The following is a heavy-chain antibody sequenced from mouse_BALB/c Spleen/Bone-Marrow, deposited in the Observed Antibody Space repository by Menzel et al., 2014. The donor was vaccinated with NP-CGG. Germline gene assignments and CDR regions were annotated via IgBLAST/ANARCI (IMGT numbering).Heavy chain of an antibody. V-gene: IGHV2-9*02. Sequence: VQRVESGPGLVAPSQSLSITCTVSGFSLTSYGVHWVRQPPGKGLEWLGVIWAGGSTNYNFALMSRLSISKANSKSQVFLKMNSLQTDDTAMYYCARDRGGYYGSYAYAMDYWGQGASVTVSS. CDR2: IWAGGST. J-gene: IGHJ4*01. CDR1: GFSLTSYG. CDR3: ARDRGGYYGSYAYAMDY. D-gene: IGHD2-1*01.